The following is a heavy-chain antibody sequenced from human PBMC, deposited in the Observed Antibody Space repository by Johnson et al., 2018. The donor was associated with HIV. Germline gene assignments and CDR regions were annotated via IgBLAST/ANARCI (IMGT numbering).Heavy chain of an antibody. CDR3: ARPGIVVLPAGAFDI. V-gene: IGHV3-13*01. D-gene: IGHD2-2*01. CDR2: IGTAGDT. Sequence: VQLVETGGGLIQPGGSLRLSCAASGFTFSSYDMHWVRQATGKGLEWVSAIGTAGDTYYPGSVKGRFTISRDNSKNTLYLQMNSLRAEDTAVYYCARPGIVVLPAGAFDIWGPGTMVTVSS. CDR1: GFTFSSYD. J-gene: IGHJ3*02.